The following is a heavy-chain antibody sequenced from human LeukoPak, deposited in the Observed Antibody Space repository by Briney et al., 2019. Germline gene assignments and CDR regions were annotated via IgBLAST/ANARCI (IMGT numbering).Heavy chain of an antibody. CDR3: ARDRVGRQLVGRKHYYYYMDV. CDR2: IYHSGST. Sequence: PSETLSLTCTVSGYSISSGYYWGWIRQPPGKGLEWIGSIYHSGSTYYNPSLKSRVTISVDTSKNLFSLKLSSVTAADTAVYYCARDRVGRQLVGRKHYYYYMDVWGKGTTVTISS. V-gene: IGHV4-38-2*02. J-gene: IGHJ6*03. D-gene: IGHD6-13*01. CDR1: GYSISSGYY.